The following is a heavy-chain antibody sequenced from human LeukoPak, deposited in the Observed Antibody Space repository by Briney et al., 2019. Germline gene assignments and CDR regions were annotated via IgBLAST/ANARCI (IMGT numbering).Heavy chain of an antibody. CDR1: GGSISSSSYY. Sequence: SGGSISSSSYYWGWIRQPPGKGLEWIGSIYYSGSTYYNPSLKSRVTISVDTSKNQFSLKLSSVTAADTAVYYCARRYNSIVVVTARRGFDYWGQGTLVTVSS. J-gene: IGHJ4*02. V-gene: IGHV4-39*01. CDR3: ARRYNSIVVVTARRGFDY. D-gene: IGHD2-21*02. CDR2: IYYSGST.